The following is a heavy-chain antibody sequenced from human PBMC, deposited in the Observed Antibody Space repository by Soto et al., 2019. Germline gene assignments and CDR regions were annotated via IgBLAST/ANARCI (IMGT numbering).Heavy chain of an antibody. CDR1: GFTFSNYA. CDR3: AKEGNSGLYYFDS. Sequence: EVQLLESGGGLVQPGGSLRLSCAASGFTFSNYAMNWVRQAPGTGLEWVSTISGSGGSQYYAESVKGRFTISRDNSKNTRYLQMNSLRAGDSAIYYCAKEGNSGLYYFDSWGQGTLVTVSS. V-gene: IGHV3-23*01. J-gene: IGHJ4*02. D-gene: IGHD6-19*01. CDR2: ISGSGGSQ.